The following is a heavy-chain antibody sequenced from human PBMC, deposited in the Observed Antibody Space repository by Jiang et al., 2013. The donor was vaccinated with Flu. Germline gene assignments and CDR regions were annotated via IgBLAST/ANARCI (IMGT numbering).Heavy chain of an antibody. D-gene: IGHD1-1*01. V-gene: IGHV4-59*08. J-gene: IGHJ4*02. CDR2: INYSGNT. CDR3: AGGPRDDDTLDY. CDR1: GDSISNQY. Sequence: GLVKPSETLSLICTVSGDSISNQYWSWIRQPPGKGLEWIGYINYSGNTNYNPSLKSRVTISVDTSKNHFSLKVSSVTAADTAVYYCAGGPRDDDTLDYWGQGTLVIVSS.